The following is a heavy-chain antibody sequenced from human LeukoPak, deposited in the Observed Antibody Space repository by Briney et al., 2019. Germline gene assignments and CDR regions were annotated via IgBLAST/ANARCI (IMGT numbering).Heavy chain of an antibody. CDR3: ARDGSGDAFDI. Sequence: SGGSLRLSCAASGFTFSYPMHWVRQAPGKGREWVALISYDGSNKYYADSVKGRFTISRDNSKNTLSLQMNSLRAEDTAVYYCARDGSGDAFDIWGQGTMVTVSS. J-gene: IGHJ3*02. V-gene: IGHV3-30-3*01. D-gene: IGHD3-10*01. CDR2: ISYDGSNK. CDR1: GFTFSYP.